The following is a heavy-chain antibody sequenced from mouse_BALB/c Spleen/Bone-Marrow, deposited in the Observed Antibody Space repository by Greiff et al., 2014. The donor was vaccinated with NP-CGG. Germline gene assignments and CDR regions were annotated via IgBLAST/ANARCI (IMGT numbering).Heavy chain of an antibody. CDR1: GYSFTNYY. D-gene: IGHD1-1*01. Sequence: VQLQESGAELVKPGASVKLSCKASGYSFTNYYMYWVKRRPGQGLEWIGEINPSNGGTNFNGKFKNKATLTVDKSSSTAYMQLSSLTSEDSAVYYCTRSNYGYWYFDVWGAGTTVTVSS. CDR2: INPSNGGT. CDR3: TRSNYGYWYFDV. J-gene: IGHJ1*01. V-gene: IGHV1S81*02.